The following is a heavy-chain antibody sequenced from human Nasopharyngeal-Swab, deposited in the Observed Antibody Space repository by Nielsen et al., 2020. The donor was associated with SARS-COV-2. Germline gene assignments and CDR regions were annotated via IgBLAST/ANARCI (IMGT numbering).Heavy chain of an antibody. D-gene: IGHD2-21*01. CDR2: ISSSSSYI. CDR1: GFTFNNYN. Sequence: GESLKISCAAPGFTFNNYNFNWVRQAPGKGLEWVSSISSSSSYIYYADSVKGRFTISRDNAKNSLYLQMNSLRAEDTAVYYCAKAPYLRGLDVWGQGTTVTVSS. CDR3: AKAPYLRGLDV. V-gene: IGHV3-21*01. J-gene: IGHJ6*01.